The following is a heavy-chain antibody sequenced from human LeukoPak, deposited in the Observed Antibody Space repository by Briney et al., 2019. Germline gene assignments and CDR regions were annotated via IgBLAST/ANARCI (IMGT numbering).Heavy chain of an antibody. CDR2: IFYTGST. CDR1: GASVSTGSYF. V-gene: IGHV4-61*01. Sequence: PSETLSLTCAVSGASVSTGSYFWSWIRQPPGKGLEWIGFIFYTGSTYYNPSLKSRVTISVDTSKNQFSLKLNSVTAADTAVYYCARRGFRELFDYWGQGTLVTVSS. J-gene: IGHJ4*02. CDR3: ARRGFRELFDY. D-gene: IGHD3-10*01.